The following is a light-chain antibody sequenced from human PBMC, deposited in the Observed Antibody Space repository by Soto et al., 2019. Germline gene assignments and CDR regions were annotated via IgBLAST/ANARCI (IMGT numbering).Light chain of an antibody. CDR2: DAF. Sequence: EIVLTQSPATLSLSPGEIATLSFSASQSVSTYLAWYQQKPGQAPRLLIYDAFNRATGVPARFRGSGSGTDFTLTISGLEPEDFSVYYCQQRDKWPPVTFGGGTKVDIK. CDR3: QQRDKWPPVT. CDR1: QSVSTY. V-gene: IGKV3-11*01. J-gene: IGKJ4*01.